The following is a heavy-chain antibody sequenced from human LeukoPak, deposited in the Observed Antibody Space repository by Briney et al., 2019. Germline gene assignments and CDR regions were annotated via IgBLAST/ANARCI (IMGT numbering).Heavy chain of an antibody. CDR3: AHRKILMVYSD. CDR2: IYWDDDK. J-gene: IGHJ4*02. Sequence: QTLSLTCTVSGGSISSGDYYWSWIRQPPGKALEWLALIYWDDDKRYSPSLKSRLTITKDTSKNQVVLTMTNMDPVDTATNYCAHRKILMVYSDWGQGTLVTVSS. D-gene: IGHD2-8*01. CDR1: GGSISSGDYY. V-gene: IGHV2-5*08.